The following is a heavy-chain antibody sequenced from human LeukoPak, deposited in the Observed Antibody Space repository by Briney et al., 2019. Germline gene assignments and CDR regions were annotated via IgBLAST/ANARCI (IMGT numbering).Heavy chain of an antibody. D-gene: IGHD4-17*01. V-gene: IGHV1-18*01. Sequence: GASVKVSCKASGYTFTSYGISWVRQAPGQGLERMGWISAYNGNTNYAQKLQGRVTMTTDTSTSTAYMELRSLRSDDTAVYYCATGPGYGDYSHRYYGMDVWGQGTTVTVSS. CDR1: GYTFTSYG. CDR3: ATGPGYGDYSHRYYGMDV. J-gene: IGHJ6*02. CDR2: ISAYNGNT.